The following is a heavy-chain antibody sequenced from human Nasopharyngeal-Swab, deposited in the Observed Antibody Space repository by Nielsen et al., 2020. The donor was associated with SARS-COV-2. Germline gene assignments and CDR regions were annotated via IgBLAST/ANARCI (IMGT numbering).Heavy chain of an antibody. J-gene: IGHJ2*01. CDR1: GFTFSSYG. V-gene: IGHV3-30*18. CDR3: AKDSVIFDYSRHWYFDL. CDR2: ISYDGSKK. D-gene: IGHD3/OR15-3a*01. Sequence: GGSLRLSCAASGFTFSSYGMHWVRQAPGKGLEWVAVISYDGSKKYYADSVKGRFTISRDNSKNTLYLQMNSLRAEDTAVYYCAKDSVIFDYSRHWYFDLWGRGTLVTVSS.